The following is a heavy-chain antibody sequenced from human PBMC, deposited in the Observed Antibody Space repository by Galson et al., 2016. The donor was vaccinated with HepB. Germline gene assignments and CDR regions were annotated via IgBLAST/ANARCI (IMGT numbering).Heavy chain of an antibody. Sequence: SLRLSCAASGFTFSSYSMNWVRQAPGKGLEWVSFISSNSSYIYYRDSMKGRFTISRDNAKNSLYLQMNSLRAGDTAVYYCATRTYYSDTSGFYFQNWGQGTLVTVSS. D-gene: IGHD3-22*01. CDR2: ISSNSSYI. CDR3: ATRTYYSDTSGFYFQN. CDR1: GFTFSSYS. V-gene: IGHV3-21*01. J-gene: IGHJ1*01.